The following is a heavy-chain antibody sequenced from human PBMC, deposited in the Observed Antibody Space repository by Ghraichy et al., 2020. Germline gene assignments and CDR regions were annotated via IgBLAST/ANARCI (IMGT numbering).Heavy chain of an antibody. J-gene: IGHJ6*02. Sequence: ASVKVSCKASGYTFTGYYMHWVRQAPGQGLEWMGWINPNSGGTNYAQKFQGRVTMTRDTSISTAYMELSRLRSDDTAVYYCARSRSGYYAYYYYGMDVWGQGTTVTVSS. CDR1: GYTFTGYY. CDR3: ARSRSGYYAYYYYGMDV. D-gene: IGHD3-3*01. CDR2: INPNSGGT. V-gene: IGHV1-2*02.